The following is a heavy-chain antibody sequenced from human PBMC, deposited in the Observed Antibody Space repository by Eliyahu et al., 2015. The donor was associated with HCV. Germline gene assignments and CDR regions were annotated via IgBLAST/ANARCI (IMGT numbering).Heavy chain of an antibody. CDR1: GGSIXSGGYY. CDR2: SYDSGST. V-gene: IGHV4-31*03. J-gene: IGHJ2*01. Sequence: QVLLQESGPGLVKPSQTLSLTCTVSGGSIXSGGYYWSWIRQHPGKGLEWIGYSYDSGSTYYNPSLKSRVTISVDTSKNQFSLKLSSVTAADTAVYYCATGGETVTPRPYWYFDLWGRGTLVTVSS. D-gene: IGHD4-17*01. CDR3: ATGGETVTPRPYWYFDL.